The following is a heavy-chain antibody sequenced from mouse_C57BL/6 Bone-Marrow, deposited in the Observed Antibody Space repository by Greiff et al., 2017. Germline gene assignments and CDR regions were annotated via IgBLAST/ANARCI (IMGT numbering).Heavy chain of an antibody. CDR2: IYPRSGNT. CDR3: ARGGQLRPYYFDY. D-gene: IGHD3-2*02. Sequence: QVQLQQSGAELARPGASVKLSCKASGYTFTSYGISWVKQRTGQGLEWIGEIYPRSGNTYYNEKFKGKATLTADKTSSPAYMELRSLTSEDSAVYFCARGGQLRPYYFDYWGQGTTLTVSS. V-gene: IGHV1-81*01. J-gene: IGHJ2*01. CDR1: GYTFTSYG.